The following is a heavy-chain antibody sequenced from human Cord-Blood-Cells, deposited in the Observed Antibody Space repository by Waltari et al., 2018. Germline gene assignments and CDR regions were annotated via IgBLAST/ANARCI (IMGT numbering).Heavy chain of an antibody. Sequence: QLQLQESGPGLVKPSETLSLTCTVSGGYISSSSYYWGWIRQPPGKGLEWIGSIYYSGSTYYNPSLKSRVTISVDTSKNQFSLKLSSVTAADTAVYYCARLVAVAGLGPLDAFDIWGQGTMVTVSS. CDR1: GGYISSSSYY. CDR2: IYYSGST. D-gene: IGHD6-19*01. V-gene: IGHV4-39*01. CDR3: ARLVAVAGLGPLDAFDI. J-gene: IGHJ3*02.